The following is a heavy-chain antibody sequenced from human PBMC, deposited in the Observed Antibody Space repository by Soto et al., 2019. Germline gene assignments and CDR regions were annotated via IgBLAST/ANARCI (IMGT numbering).Heavy chain of an antibody. V-gene: IGHV1-3*01. D-gene: IGHD2-2*01. J-gene: IGHJ3*02. CDR1: GYTFTNYA. Sequence: QVQFVQSGAELKKPGASVKVSCKASGYTFTNYAMHWVRQAPGQRLEWMGWINAGNGNTKYSQKFQGRVTITRDTSAMTANVELTSLISDDAAVYYCAIAGYCSSTSCSEGFEIWGQGTMVTVSS. CDR2: INAGNGNT. CDR3: AIAGYCSSTSCSEGFEI.